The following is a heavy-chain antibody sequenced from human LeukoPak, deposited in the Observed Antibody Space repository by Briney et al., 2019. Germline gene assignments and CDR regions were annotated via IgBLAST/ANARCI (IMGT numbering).Heavy chain of an antibody. CDR1: GGSISSYY. D-gene: IGHD1-7*01. V-gene: IGHV4-59*08. Sequence: PSETLSLTCTVSGGSISSYYWSWIRQPPGKGLEWIGYIYYSGSTNYNPSLKSRVTISVDTSKNQFSLKLSSVTAADTAVYYCARRHELPGQIDWCDPWGQGTLVTVSS. J-gene: IGHJ5*02. CDR2: IYYSGST. CDR3: ARRHELPGQIDWCDP.